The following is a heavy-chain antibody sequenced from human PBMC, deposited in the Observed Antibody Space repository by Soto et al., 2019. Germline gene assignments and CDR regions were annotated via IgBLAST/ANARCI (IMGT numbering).Heavy chain of an antibody. J-gene: IGHJ4*02. CDR3: AKSGSFFRPSLGYFDY. CDR2: IIPIFGTA. Sequence: GASVKVSCKASGGTFSSYAISWVRQAPGQGLEWMGGIIPIFGTANYAQKFQGRVTITADESTSTAYMELSSLRSEDTAFYYCAKSGSFFRPSLGYFDYWGQGTLVTVSS. CDR1: GGTFSSYA. V-gene: IGHV1-69*13. D-gene: IGHD1-1*01.